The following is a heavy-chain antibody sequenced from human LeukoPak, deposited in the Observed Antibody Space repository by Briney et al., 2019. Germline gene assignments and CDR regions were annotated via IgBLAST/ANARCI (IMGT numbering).Heavy chain of an antibody. Sequence: GRSLRLSCAASGFTFSSYGMHWVRQAPGKGLEWVAVISYDGSNEYYADSVKGRFTISRDNSKNTLYLRMNSLRAEDTAVYYCAKDFGYSYGLCFDYWGQGTLVTVSS. CDR3: AKDFGYSYGLCFDY. V-gene: IGHV3-30*18. J-gene: IGHJ4*02. CDR2: ISYDGSNE. D-gene: IGHD5-18*01. CDR1: GFTFSSYG.